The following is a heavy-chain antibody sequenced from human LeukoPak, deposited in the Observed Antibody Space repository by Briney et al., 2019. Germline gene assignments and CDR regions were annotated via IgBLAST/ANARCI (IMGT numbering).Heavy chain of an antibody. J-gene: IGHJ4*02. CDR3: VYSSSRRDPPPDY. V-gene: IGHV4-30-4*01. D-gene: IGHD6-13*01. CDR2: IYYSGST. CDR1: GGSLSSGDYY. Sequence: SETLSLTCTVSGGSLSSGDYYWSWIRQPPGKGLEWIGYIYYSGSTYYNPSLKSRVTISVDTSKNQFSLKLSSVTAADTAVYYCVYSSSRRDPPPDYWGQGTLVTVSS.